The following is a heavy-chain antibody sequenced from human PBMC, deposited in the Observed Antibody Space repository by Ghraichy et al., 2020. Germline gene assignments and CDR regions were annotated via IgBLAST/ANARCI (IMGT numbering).Heavy chain of an antibody. D-gene: IGHD5-24*01. J-gene: IGHJ4*02. Sequence: SETLSLTCTVSGGSISNYYWSWIRQPAGKGLEWIGRISTSVTSKYNPSLKTRVTMSVDTSKNQFSLKVTSVTAADTAVYYCAGSSGDGYYLWGQGTLVTVSS. V-gene: IGHV4-4*07. CDR3: AGSSGDGYYL. CDR2: ISTSVTS. CDR1: GGSISNYY.